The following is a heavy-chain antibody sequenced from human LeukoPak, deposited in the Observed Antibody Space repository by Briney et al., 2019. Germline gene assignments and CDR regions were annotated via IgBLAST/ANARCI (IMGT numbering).Heavy chain of an antibody. CDR1: GYTFSNYA. CDR3: ANDFRTRHLLQSYFDS. Sequence: GGSLRLSCAASGYTFSNYAMSWVRQAPGKGLEWVSGLSFGGDNRYYADSVKGRFTISRDNFKNTLYLQMNSLRVEDTAIYYCANDFRTRHLLQSYFDSWGQGTLVNVSS. J-gene: IGHJ4*02. V-gene: IGHV3-23*01. D-gene: IGHD2-2*01. CDR2: LSFGGDNR.